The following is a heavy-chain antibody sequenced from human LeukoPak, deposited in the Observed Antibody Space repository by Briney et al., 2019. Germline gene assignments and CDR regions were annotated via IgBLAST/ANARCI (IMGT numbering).Heavy chain of an antibody. Sequence: GGSLRLSCAASGFTFSDYEMNWVRQAAGKGLEWVSYLSISGSSVNYADSVKGRFTIFRDNAQNSLYLQMNSLGAEDTAVYYCAKAVAQYSGGWYDYWGQGTLVTVSS. D-gene: IGHD6-19*01. V-gene: IGHV3-48*03. CDR3: AKAVAQYSGGWYDY. CDR2: LSISGSSV. CDR1: GFTFSDYE. J-gene: IGHJ4*02.